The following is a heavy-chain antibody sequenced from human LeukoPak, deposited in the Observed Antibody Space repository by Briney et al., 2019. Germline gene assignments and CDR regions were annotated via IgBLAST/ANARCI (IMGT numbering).Heavy chain of an antibody. CDR1: GFTFSSYN. Sequence: GGSLRLSCAASGFTFSSYNMKWVRQASGKGLEWVSLISTSSSTIYYADSVKGRFAISRDNAKNSLDLQMNSLRDEDTAVYYCVRDKGLAVRWGQGTPVTVSS. J-gene: IGHJ4*02. D-gene: IGHD2-21*01. CDR2: ISTSSSTI. V-gene: IGHV3-48*02. CDR3: VRDKGLAVR.